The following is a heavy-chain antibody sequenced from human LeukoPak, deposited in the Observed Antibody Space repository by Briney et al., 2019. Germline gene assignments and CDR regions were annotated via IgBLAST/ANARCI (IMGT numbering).Heavy chain of an antibody. CDR1: GVSFSGYY. CDR2: INHSGST. CDR3: ARGLSAIVY. Sequence: SETLSLTCAVYGVSFSGYYWSWIRQPPGKGLEWIGEINHSGSTNYNPSLKSRVIISVDTSKNQFSLKLSSVTAADTAVYYCARGLSAIVYWGQGTLVTVS. V-gene: IGHV4-34*01. D-gene: IGHD2-15*01. J-gene: IGHJ4*02.